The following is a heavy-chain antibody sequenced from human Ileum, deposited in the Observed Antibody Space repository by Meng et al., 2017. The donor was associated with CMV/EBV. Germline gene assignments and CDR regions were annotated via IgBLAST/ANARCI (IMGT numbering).Heavy chain of an antibody. Sequence: ETLSLTCAASTFTLNNYGMNWVRQAPGKGLEWVSGISSSDGRTYYADSVRGHFTISRDNSKNTLFLQMNSLRVEDTAVYYCANSGLRAWGQGTLVTVS. D-gene: IGHD4-17*01. V-gene: IGHV3-23*01. CDR1: TFTLNNYG. CDR2: ISSSDGRT. CDR3: ANSGLRA. J-gene: IGHJ4*02.